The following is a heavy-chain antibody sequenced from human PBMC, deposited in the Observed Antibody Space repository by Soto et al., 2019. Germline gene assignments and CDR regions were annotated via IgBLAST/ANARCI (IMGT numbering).Heavy chain of an antibody. D-gene: IGHD3-22*01. J-gene: IGHJ4*02. CDR3: ARYKYDSMTHYFDY. Sequence: PGESLKISCKGSGYSFTTSWIGWVRQMPGKGLEWMGIIYPDDSDTRYSPSFQGQVTISADKSITTAYLQWSSLKASDTAMYYCARYKYDSMTHYFDYWGQGTPVTVSS. CDR1: GYSFTTSW. V-gene: IGHV5-51*01. CDR2: IYPDDSDT.